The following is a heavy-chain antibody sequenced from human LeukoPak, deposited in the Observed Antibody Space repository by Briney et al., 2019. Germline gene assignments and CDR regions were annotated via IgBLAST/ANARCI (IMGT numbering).Heavy chain of an antibody. J-gene: IGHJ2*01. Sequence: KPSVTLSLTCAVYGGSFSGYYWSWIRQPPGKGLEWIGEINHSGSTNYNPSLKSRVTISVDTSKNQFSLKLSSVTAADTAVYYCASPRSQRYFDLWGGGTLVT. CDR3: ASPRSQRYFDL. CDR2: INHSGST. CDR1: GGSFSGYY. V-gene: IGHV4-34*01.